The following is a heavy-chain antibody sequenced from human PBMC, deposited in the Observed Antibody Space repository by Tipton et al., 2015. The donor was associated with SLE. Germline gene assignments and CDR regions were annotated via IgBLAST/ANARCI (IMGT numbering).Heavy chain of an antibody. D-gene: IGHD1-26*01. CDR1: GGSISSSSYY. J-gene: IGHJ5*02. V-gene: IGHV4-39*07. CDR3: ARRQSGTGWFDP. CDR2: IYYSGSP. Sequence: TLSLTCTVSGGSISSSSYYWGWIRQPPGKGLEWIGSIYYSGSPYYNPSLKSRVTISVDTSKNQFSLKLSSVTAADTAVYYCARRQSGTGWFDPWGQGTLVTVSS.